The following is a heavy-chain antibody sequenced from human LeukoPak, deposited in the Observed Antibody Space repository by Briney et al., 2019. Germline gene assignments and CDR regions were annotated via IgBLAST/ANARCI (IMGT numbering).Heavy chain of an antibody. V-gene: IGHV3-23*01. J-gene: IGHJ4*02. CDR1: GFKLRISA. D-gene: IGHD3-9*01. CDR2: LVTVAVNT. Sequence: GGSLRVSFEGYGFKLRISAMMGVRQAQGKEQDWVAVLVTVAVNTYQAEPVKGRFAISRHNSSNTFYLHMSGLRADDTALYYCAKLGIYYDSPADHWGQGTLVTVSS. CDR3: AKLGIYYDSPADH.